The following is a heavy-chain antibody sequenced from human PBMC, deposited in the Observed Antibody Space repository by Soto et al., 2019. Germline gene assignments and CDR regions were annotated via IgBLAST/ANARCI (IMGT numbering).Heavy chain of an antibody. CDR3: AREIHSGYDSSYYYYYGMDV. V-gene: IGHV4-59*01. J-gene: IGHJ6*02. CDR2: IYYSGST. Sequence: SETLSLTCTVSGGSISSYYWSWIRQPPGKGLEWIGYIYYSGSTNYNPSLKSRVTISVDTSKNQFSLKLSSVTAADTAVYYCAREIHSGYDSSYYYYYGMDVWGQGTTVTVSS. D-gene: IGHD5-12*01. CDR1: GGSISSYY.